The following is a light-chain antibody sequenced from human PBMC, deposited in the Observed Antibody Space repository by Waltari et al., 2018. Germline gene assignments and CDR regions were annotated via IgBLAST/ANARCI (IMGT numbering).Light chain of an antibody. CDR2: LNN. J-gene: IGLJ3*02. CDR3: AAWDDSLGAWV. CDR1: GFNIGDNL. Sequence: QSVVPQPPSATGTLGQRVTMSCSGSGFNIGDNLVTWFQQLPGSAPKLLIYLNNQRPSGVPDRFSGSKSGTSASLAISGLQSEDEADYYCAAWDDSLGAWVFGGGTKLTVL. V-gene: IGLV1-47*01.